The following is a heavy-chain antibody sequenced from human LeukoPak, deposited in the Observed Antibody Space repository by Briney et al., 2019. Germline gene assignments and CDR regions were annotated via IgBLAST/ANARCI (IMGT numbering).Heavy chain of an antibody. CDR2: ISGSGGST. D-gene: IGHD3-22*01. CDR1: GFTFSSYA. CDR3: AKDSGYDSTGYPFNWFDP. Sequence: GGSLRLSCAASGFTFSSYAMSWVRQAPGKGLEWVSAISGSGGSTYYADSVKGRFTISRDNSQNTLYLQMNRLRAEDTDVYYCAKDSGYDSTGYPFNWFDPWGQGTLVTVSS. V-gene: IGHV3-23*01. J-gene: IGHJ5*02.